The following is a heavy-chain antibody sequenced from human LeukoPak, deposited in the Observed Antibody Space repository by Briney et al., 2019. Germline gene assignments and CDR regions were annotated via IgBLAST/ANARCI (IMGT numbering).Heavy chain of an antibody. J-gene: IGHJ6*02. CDR2: IVVGSGNT. CDR3: AAADSISSSSDYYYYGMDV. V-gene: IGHV1-58*01. D-gene: IGHD6-13*01. CDR1: GFTFSSSA. Sequence: SVKVSCKASGFTFSSSAVQWVRQARGQRLEWIGWIVVGSGNTNYAQKFQERVTITRDMSTSTAYMELSSLRSEDKAVYYCAAADSISSSSDYYYYGMDVWGQGTTVTVSS.